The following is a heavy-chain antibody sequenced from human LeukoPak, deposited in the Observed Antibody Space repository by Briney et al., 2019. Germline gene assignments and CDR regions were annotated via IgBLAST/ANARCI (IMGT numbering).Heavy chain of an antibody. V-gene: IGHV4-39*07. D-gene: IGHD3-10*01. CDR3: ARALITVLRGTRKRFYYGMDV. CDR2: VYHSGST. CDR1: GGSISSTNYY. Sequence: SETLSLTCAVSGGSISSTNYYWGWIRQPPGKGLEWIGSVYHSGSTHYNASLKSRVTISIDTSNHHFSLKLISVTAADTALYYCARALITVLRGTRKRFYYGMDVWGQGTTVIVSS. J-gene: IGHJ6*02.